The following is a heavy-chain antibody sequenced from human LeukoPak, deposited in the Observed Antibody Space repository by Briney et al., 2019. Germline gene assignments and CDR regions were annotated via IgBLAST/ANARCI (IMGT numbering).Heavy chain of an antibody. CDR3: AREGVYCSGRSCLKAY. CDR2: IKKDGSEK. D-gene: IGHD2-15*01. Sequence: GGSLRLSCAASGFTVSSNYMSWVRQAPGKGLEWVANIKKDGSEKYYMDSVKGRFTISRDNAENSLYLQMNSLRAEDTAVYYCAREGVYCSGRSCLKAYWGQGTQVTVSS. CDR1: GFTVSSNY. J-gene: IGHJ4*02. V-gene: IGHV3-7*03.